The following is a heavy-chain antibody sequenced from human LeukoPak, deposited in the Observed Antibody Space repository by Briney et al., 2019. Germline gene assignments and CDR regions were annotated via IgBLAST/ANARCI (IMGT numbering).Heavy chain of an antibody. Sequence: SETLSLTCTVSGGSIGSYYWSWIRQPPGKGPEWIGYIYYSGSTNYNPSLKSRVTISVDTSKNQFSLKLSSVTAADTAVYYCASLSSGSYNWFDPWGQGTLVTVSS. CDR3: ASLSSGSYNWFDP. J-gene: IGHJ5*02. V-gene: IGHV4-59*01. CDR2: IYYSGST. D-gene: IGHD1-26*01. CDR1: GGSIGSYY.